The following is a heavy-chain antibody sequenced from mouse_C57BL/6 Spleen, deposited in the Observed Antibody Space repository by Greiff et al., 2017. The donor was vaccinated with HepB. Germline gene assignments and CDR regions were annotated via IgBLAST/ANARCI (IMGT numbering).Heavy chain of an antibody. V-gene: IGHV5-17*01. CDR3: ASPNWDGAMDY. CDR1: GFTFSDYG. CDR2: ISSGSSTI. Sequence: EVQRVESGGGLVKPGGSLKLSCAASGFTFSDYGMHWVRQAPEKGLEWVAYISSGSSTIYYADTVKGRFTISRDNAKNTLFLQMTSLRSGDTAMYYCASPNWDGAMDYWGQGTSVTVSS. D-gene: IGHD4-1*01. J-gene: IGHJ4*01.